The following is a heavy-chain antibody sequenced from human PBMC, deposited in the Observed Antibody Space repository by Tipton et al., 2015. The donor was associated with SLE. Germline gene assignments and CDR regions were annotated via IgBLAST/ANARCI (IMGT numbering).Heavy chain of an antibody. CDR1: GGIFSSYT. CDR3: ASSKNSLV. D-gene: IGHD2/OR15-2a*01. Sequence: QSGAEVKKPGSSVKVSCKASGGIFSSYTISWVRQAPGQGLEWMGWISAYNGNTNYAQKLQGRVTMTTDTSTSTAYMELRSLRSDDTAVYYCASSKNSLVWGQGTMVTVSS. J-gene: IGHJ3*01. V-gene: IGHV1-18*01. CDR2: ISAYNGNT.